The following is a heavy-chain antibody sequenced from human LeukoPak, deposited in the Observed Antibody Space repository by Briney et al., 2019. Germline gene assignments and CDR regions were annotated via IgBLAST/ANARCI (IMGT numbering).Heavy chain of an antibody. CDR3: ARTNTAMGIYYYYYMDV. J-gene: IGHJ6*03. V-gene: IGHV4-59*01. D-gene: IGHD5-18*01. Sequence: SETLSLTCTVSGGSISSYYWSWIRQPPGKGLEWIGYIYYSGSTKCNPSLTSRVTISVGTSKNQFSLKLSSVTAADTAVYYCARTNTAMGIYYYYYMDVWGKGTTVTVSS. CDR2: IYYSGST. CDR1: GGSISSYY.